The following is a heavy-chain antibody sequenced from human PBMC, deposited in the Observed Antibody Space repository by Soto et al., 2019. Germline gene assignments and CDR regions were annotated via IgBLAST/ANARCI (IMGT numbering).Heavy chain of an antibody. Sequence: SETLSLTCTVSGGSISSYYWSWIRQPPGKGLEWIGYIYYSGSTNYNPSLKSRVTISVDTSKNQFSLKLSSVTAADTAVYYCARLYSSGWYVDYWGQGTLVTVSS. CDR3: ARLYSSGWYVDY. V-gene: IGHV4-59*01. D-gene: IGHD6-19*01. J-gene: IGHJ4*02. CDR1: GGSISSYY. CDR2: IYYSGST.